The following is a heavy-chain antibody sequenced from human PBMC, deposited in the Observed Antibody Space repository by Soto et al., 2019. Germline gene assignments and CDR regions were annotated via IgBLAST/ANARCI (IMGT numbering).Heavy chain of an antibody. CDR1: GYTFTSYG. J-gene: IGHJ4*02. Sequence: GASVKVSCKASGYTFTSYGISWVRQAPGQGLEWMGWISAYNGNTNYAQKLQGRVTMTTDTSTSTAYMELRSLRSDDTAVYYCAIEYYDILTGYYSIDYWGQGTLVTVSS. D-gene: IGHD3-9*01. V-gene: IGHV1-18*01. CDR3: AIEYYDILTGYYSIDY. CDR2: ISAYNGNT.